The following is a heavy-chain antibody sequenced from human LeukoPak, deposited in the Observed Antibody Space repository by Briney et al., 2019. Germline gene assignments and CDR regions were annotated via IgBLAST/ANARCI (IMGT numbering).Heavy chain of an antibody. D-gene: IGHD4-11*01. V-gene: IGHV3-23*01. J-gene: IGHJ6*02. CDR3: VSTVTTSYGMDV. Sequence: GGSLRLSCAASGFTFSNCAMSWVRQAPGKELEWVSTIGGSGSSTYYADSVKGRLTISRDNSKNTLYLQMNSLRAEDTAIYYCVSTVTTSYGMDVWGQGTTVTVSS. CDR2: IGGSGSST. CDR1: GFTFSNCA.